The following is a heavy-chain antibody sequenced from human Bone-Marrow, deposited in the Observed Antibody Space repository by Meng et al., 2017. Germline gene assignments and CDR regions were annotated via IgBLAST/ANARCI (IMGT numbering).Heavy chain of an antibody. D-gene: IGHD1-26*01. V-gene: IGHV1-69*04. Sequence: SVKVSCKASGGTFSSYTISWVRQAPGQGLEWMGRIIPILGIANYAQKFQGRVTITADKSTSTAHMELSSLRSEDTAVYYCARDIVGAYAFDIWGQGTMVTVSS. CDR1: GGTFSSYT. J-gene: IGHJ3*02. CDR2: IIPILGIA. CDR3: ARDIVGAYAFDI.